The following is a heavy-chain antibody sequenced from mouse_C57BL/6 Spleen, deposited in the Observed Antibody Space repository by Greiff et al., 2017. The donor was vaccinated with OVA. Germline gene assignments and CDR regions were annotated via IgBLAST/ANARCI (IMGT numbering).Heavy chain of an antibody. J-gene: IGHJ2*01. Sequence: EVQLQQSGPELVKPGASVKISCKASGYTFTDYYMNWVKQSHGKSLEWIGDINPNNGGTSYNQKFKGKATLTVDKSSSTAYMELRSLTSEDSAVYYCARRLGWDLDYWGQGTTLTVSS. CDR1: GYTFTDYY. V-gene: IGHV1-26*01. CDR2: INPNNGGT. D-gene: IGHD4-1*01. CDR3: ARRLGWDLDY.